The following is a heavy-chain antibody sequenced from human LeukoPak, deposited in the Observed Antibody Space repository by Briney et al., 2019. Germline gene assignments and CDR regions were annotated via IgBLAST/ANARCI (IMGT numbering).Heavy chain of an antibody. V-gene: IGHV1-18*01. CDR2: ISAYNGNT. CDR1: GYTFTSYG. J-gene: IGHJ6*03. Sequence: GASVKVSCKASGYTFTSYGISWVQQAPGQGLEWMGWISAYNGNTNYAQKLQGRVTMTTDTSTSTAYMELRSLRSDDTAVYYCARDAVGRRTYYYYYMDVWGKGTTVTVSS. D-gene: IGHD1-26*01. CDR3: ARDAVGRRTYYYYYMDV.